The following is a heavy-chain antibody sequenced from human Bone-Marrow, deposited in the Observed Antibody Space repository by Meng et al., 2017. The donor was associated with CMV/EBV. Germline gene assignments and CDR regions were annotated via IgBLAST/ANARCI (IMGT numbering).Heavy chain of an antibody. V-gene: IGHV4-39*01. CDR3: ARQIRRYDFWSGYYKRGYFDY. CDR2: IYYSGST. D-gene: IGHD3-3*01. Sequence: SETLSLTCTVSGGSISSSSYYWGWIRQPPGKGLEWIGSIYYSGSTYYNPSLKSRVTISVDTSKNQFSLKLSSVTAADTAGYYCARQIRRYDFWSGYYKRGYFDYWGQGTRVTVSS. J-gene: IGHJ4*02. CDR1: GGSISSSSYY.